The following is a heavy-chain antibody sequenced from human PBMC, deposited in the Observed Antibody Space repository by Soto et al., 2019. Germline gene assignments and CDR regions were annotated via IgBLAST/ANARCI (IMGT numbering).Heavy chain of an antibody. J-gene: IGHJ6*02. V-gene: IGHV4-34*01. CDR1: GGSFSGYY. CDR3: ARGWYHRVATMYYYYYGMDV. Sequence: ETLSLTCAVYGGSFSGYYWSWIRQPPGKGLEWIGEINHSGSTNYNPSLKSRVAISVDTSKNQFSLKLSSVTAADTAVYYCARGWYHRVATMYYYYYGMDVWGQGTTVTVSS. D-gene: IGHD5-12*01. CDR2: INHSGST.